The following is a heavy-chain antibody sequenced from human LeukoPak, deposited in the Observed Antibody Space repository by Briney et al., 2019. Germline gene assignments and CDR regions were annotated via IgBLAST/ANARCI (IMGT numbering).Heavy chain of an antibody. J-gene: IGHJ5*02. Sequence: PGTSLRLSCEASGFTFSHFGMHWVRQAPGKGLEWVAVIWSDATNEYYADSVKGRFTISRDNFKRTVSLEMNSLRAEDTAVYYCAEDAQRGFDYSNSLEHWGQGSLVIVS. D-gene: IGHD4-11*01. CDR3: AEDAQRGFDYSNSLEH. V-gene: IGHV3-33*06. CDR1: GFTFSHFG. CDR2: IWSDATNE.